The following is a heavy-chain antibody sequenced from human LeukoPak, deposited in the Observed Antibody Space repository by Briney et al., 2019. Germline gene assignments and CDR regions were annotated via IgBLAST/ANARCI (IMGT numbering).Heavy chain of an antibody. J-gene: IGHJ4*02. CDR1: GFIFNTYV. CDR3: ARGRVVVTAQFRAGIDF. Sequence: GGSLRLSCAASGFIFNTYVMHWVRQAPGKGLEWLAFIRYDGSNKNYADSVKGRFTISRDNTKNSLYLQMNSLRAEDTAVYYCARGRVVVTAQFRAGIDFWGQGTLVTVSS. V-gene: IGHV3-30*02. CDR2: IRYDGSNK. D-gene: IGHD2-21*02.